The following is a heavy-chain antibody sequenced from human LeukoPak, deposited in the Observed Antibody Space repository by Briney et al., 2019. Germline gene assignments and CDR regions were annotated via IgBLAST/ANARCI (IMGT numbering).Heavy chain of an antibody. CDR2: IQYDGSIK. D-gene: IGHD6-19*01. CDR3: AKDVVGQQWPENY. Sequence: PGGSLRLSCAASGFTFSTYGMHWVRQAPGKGLEWVAFIQYDGSIKLYGDSVKGRFTISRDNSKNTLYLQMNGLRPEDTAVYYCAKDVVGQQWPENYWGQGTLVTVSS. CDR1: GFTFSTYG. V-gene: IGHV3-30*02. J-gene: IGHJ4*02.